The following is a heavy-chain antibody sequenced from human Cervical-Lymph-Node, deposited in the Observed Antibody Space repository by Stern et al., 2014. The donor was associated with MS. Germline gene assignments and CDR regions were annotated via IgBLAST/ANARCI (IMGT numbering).Heavy chain of an antibody. V-gene: IGHV3-11*01. CDR3: VRDLCKGRICYPFGY. Sequence: QVQLVESGGGLVKPGGSLRLSCAASGFTFSDYYMSWIRQAPGKGLEWVSYISRGGTSLSYAESVEGRFTISRDNAKTSLFLQMNSLRAEDTAIYYGVRDLCKGRICYPFGYWGQGTPVTVSS. J-gene: IGHJ4*02. CDR1: GFTFSDYY. D-gene: IGHD2-15*01. CDR2: ISRGGTSL.